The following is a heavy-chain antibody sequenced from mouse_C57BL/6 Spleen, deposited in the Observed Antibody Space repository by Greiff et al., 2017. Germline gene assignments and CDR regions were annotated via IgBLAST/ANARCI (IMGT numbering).Heavy chain of an antibody. CDR1: GYTFTDYE. V-gene: IGHV1-15*01. Sequence: QVQLQQSGAELVRPGASVTLSCKASGYTFTDYEMHWVKQTPVHGLEWIGAIDPETGGTAYNQKFKGKAILTADKSSSTAYMELRSLTSEDSAVSSCTYDDGSSDYWGQGTTLTVSS. J-gene: IGHJ2*01. CDR2: IDPETGGT. D-gene: IGHD1-1*01. CDR3: TYDDGSSDY.